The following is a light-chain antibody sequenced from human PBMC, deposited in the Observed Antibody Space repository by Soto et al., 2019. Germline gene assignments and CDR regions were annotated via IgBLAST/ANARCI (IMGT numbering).Light chain of an antibody. CDR1: QILLYSNGYNY. CDR2: LGS. CDR3: MQALQLRT. V-gene: IGKV2-28*01. Sequence: DIVMTQSPLSLPVTPGEPASISCRPSQILLYSNGYNYLDWYLQKPVQSPQLLIYLGSNRASGVPDRFSGSGSGTDFTLKISRVEAEDVGVYYCMQALQLRTFGQGTKVDFK. J-gene: IGKJ1*01.